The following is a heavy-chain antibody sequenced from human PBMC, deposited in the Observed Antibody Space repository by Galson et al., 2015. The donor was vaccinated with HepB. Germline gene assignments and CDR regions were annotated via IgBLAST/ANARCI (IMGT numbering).Heavy chain of an antibody. D-gene: IGHD5-18*01. Sequence: SLRLSCAASGFTFSDYYMSWIRQAPGKGLEWVSYISSSSSYTNYADSVKGRFTISRDNAKNSLYLQMNSLRAEDTAVYYCARGGADTVMDSTAHLRFDNWGQGTLVTVSS. V-gene: IGHV3-11*05. CDR2: ISSSSSYT. J-gene: IGHJ4*02. CDR1: GFTFSDYY. CDR3: ARGGADTVMDSTAHLRFDN.